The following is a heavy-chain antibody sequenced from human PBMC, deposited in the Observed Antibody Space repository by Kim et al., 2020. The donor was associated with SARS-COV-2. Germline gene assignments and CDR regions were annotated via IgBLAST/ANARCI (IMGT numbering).Heavy chain of an antibody. V-gene: IGHV3-66*02. D-gene: IGHD1-1*01. CDR3: AREGVERRRGSERFYYFDY. CDR2: IYSGGST. Sequence: GGSLRLSCAASGFTVSSNYMSWVRQAPGKGLEWVSVIYSGGSTYYADSVKGRFTISRDNSKNTLYLQMNSLRAEDTAVYYCAREGVERRRGSERFYYFDYWGQGTLVTVSS. J-gene: IGHJ4*02. CDR1: GFTVSSNY.